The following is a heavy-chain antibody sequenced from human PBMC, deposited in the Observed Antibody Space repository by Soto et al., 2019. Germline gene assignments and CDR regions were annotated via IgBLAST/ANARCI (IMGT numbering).Heavy chain of an antibody. V-gene: IGHV3-48*02. Sequence: HPGGSLRLSCAASENIFSTYNMNWIRQAPGKGLEWVSYISADSKGTYYAESVKGRFTISRDNSKNTLYLQMNSLRDEDTAVYYCAKEDIAYSSGWPFDYWGQGTLVTVSS. J-gene: IGHJ4*02. CDR2: ISADSKGT. D-gene: IGHD6-19*01. CDR3: AKEDIAYSSGWPFDY. CDR1: ENIFSTYN.